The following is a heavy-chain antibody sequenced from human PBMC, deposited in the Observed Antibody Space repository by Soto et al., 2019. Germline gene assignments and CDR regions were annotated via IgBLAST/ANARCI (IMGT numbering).Heavy chain of an antibody. CDR2: ITVHGGT. V-gene: IGHV3-23*01. CDR3: TRSRGYSGYDPLD. J-gene: IGHJ4*02. D-gene: IGHD5-12*01. Sequence: EVQLLESGGGVVQPGGSLRLSCAASGFTFDIFALNWVRQAAGKGLEWVSSITVHGGTYYADSVKGRFTVSRDNSKSTLSLQMTSPSAEDTAVYYCTRSRGYSGYDPLDWGQGTLVTVSS. CDR1: GFTFDIFA.